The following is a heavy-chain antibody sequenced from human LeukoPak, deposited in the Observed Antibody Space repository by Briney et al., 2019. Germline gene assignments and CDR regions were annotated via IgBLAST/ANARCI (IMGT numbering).Heavy chain of an antibody. D-gene: IGHD1-1*01. CDR3: ARALGGVTTGHDAFDI. V-gene: IGHV4-59*01. CDR1: GGSISSYY. J-gene: IGHJ3*02. Sequence: SETLSLTCTVSGGSISSYYWSWIRQPPGKGLEWIGYIYYRGSTNYNPSLKSRFTISVDTSNNQFSLRLGYVSAADTAVYYCARALGGVTTGHDAFDIWGQGTMVTVSS. CDR2: IYYRGST.